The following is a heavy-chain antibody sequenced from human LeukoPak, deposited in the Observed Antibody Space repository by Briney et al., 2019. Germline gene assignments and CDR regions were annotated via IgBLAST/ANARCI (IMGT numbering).Heavy chain of an antibody. CDR1: GGSISSGGYY. D-gene: IGHD1-1*01. CDR3: ARESPGSNDAFDI. V-gene: IGHV4-31*03. Sequence: PSETLSLTCTVSGGSISSGGYYWSWIRQHPGKGLEWIGYIYYSGSTYYNPSLKSRVTISVDTSKNQFSLKLSSVTAADTAVYYCARESPGSNDAFDIWGQGTMVTVSS. CDR2: IYYSGST. J-gene: IGHJ3*02.